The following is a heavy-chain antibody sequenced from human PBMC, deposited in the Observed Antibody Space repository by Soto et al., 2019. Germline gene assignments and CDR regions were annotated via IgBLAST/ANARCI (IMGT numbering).Heavy chain of an antibody. CDR3: ARVSCREKYGMDV. V-gene: IGHV3-11*01. CDR2: ITSSGNTV. CDR1: GFTFSDSY. Sequence: QVQLVESGGGLVKPGGSLRLSCAASGFTFSDSYMSWIRQAPGKGLEWISYITSSGNTVYYADSLKGRFTISRDNAKNSLYLQMNRLRAEDTAVYYCARVSCREKYGMDVWGQGTPVTVSS. J-gene: IGHJ6*02.